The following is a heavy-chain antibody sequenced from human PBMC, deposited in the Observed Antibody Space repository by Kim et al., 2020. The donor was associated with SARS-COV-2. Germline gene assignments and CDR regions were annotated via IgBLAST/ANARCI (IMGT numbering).Heavy chain of an antibody. CDR3: ARDRQCGY. CDR2: YNGNT. D-gene: IGHD6-19*01. Sequence: YNGNTNYAQSLQDRVTMTTDTATNAAYMELGSLRSDDTAVYYCARDRQCGYWGQGTLVTVSS. J-gene: IGHJ4*02. V-gene: IGHV1-18*01.